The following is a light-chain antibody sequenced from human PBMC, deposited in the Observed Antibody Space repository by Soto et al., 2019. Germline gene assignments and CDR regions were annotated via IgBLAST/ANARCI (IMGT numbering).Light chain of an antibody. CDR2: KAS. V-gene: IGKV1-5*03. CDR1: QSISSW. J-gene: IGKJ2*01. CDR3: QQYHSYPYT. Sequence: DIQMTQSPSTLSASVGDRVTITCRASQSISSWLAWYQQKPGKAPKVLISKASTLQSGVPSRFSGSRSATEFTLTVSSLQPDDFATYCCQQYHSYPYTFGQWTKLEIE.